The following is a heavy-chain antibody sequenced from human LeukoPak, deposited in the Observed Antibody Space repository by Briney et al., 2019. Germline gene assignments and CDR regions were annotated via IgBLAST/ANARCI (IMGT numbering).Heavy chain of an antibody. CDR3: AKGYCSGGSCYSFPYYYYGMDV. CDR1: GFTFSSFA. Sequence: GGSLRLSCAASGFTFSSFAMSWVRQAPGKGLEWVSGISGSGGRTYYADSVKGRFTISRDNSKNTLYLQMNSLRAEDTAVYYCAKGYCSGGSCYSFPYYYYGMDVWGQGTTVTVSS. V-gene: IGHV3-23*01. CDR2: ISGSGGRT. D-gene: IGHD2-15*01. J-gene: IGHJ6*02.